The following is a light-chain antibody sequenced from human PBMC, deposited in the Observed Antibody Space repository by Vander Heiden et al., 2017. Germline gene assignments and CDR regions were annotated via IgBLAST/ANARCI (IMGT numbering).Light chain of an antibody. Sequence: QAVLTQPPSVSNGLRQTATPTCTGNNNNVGNHGAAWLQQHQGHPPKLLSYKNNNRPSGISERCSASRSGNTASLTITGLQPEDEADYYCSAWDSSLSSVVFGGGTKLSVL. CDR1: NNNVGNHG. CDR3: SAWDSSLSSVV. CDR2: KNN. V-gene: IGLV10-54*04. J-gene: IGLJ2*01.